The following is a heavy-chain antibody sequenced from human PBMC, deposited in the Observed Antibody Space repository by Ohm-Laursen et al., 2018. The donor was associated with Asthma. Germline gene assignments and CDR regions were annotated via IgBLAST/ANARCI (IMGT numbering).Heavy chain of an antibody. J-gene: IGHJ6*02. V-gene: IGHV3-30*03. D-gene: IGHD2-21*01. CDR3: ARSGVKIPYYYYGMDV. CDR2: ISYDGTST. Sequence: SLRLSCAASGFTFSDYGSHWVRQAPGKGLEWVAVISYDGTSTYYADSVKGRFTISRDDSKNTLFLQMNSLRIEDTAVYYCARSGVKIPYYYYGMDVWGQGTTVTVSS. CDR1: GFTFSDYG.